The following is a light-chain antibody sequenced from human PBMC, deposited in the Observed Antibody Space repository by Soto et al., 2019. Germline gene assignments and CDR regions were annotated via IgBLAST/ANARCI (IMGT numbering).Light chain of an antibody. CDR1: SSDVGGYNY. V-gene: IGLV2-8*01. Sequence: QSALTQPTSASGSPGQSVTISCTGTSSDVGGYNYVSWYQQHPGKAPKLMIYEVSKRPSGVPDRFSGSKSGNTASLTVSGLQAEDEADYYCSSYAGSNNRVLFGGGTKLTVL. J-gene: IGLJ2*01. CDR2: EVS. CDR3: SSYAGSNNRVL.